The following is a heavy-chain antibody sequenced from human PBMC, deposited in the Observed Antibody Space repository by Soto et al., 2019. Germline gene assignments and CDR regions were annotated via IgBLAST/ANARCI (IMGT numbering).Heavy chain of an antibody. CDR1: GFSLSTRNMG. CDR2: IFWDDDK. V-gene: IGHV2-5*02. CDR3: AHTSWNQLRYAMDV. D-gene: IGHD1-1*01. J-gene: IGHJ6*02. Sequence: SGPTLVNPTETLTLTCTFSGFSLSTRNMGVSWIRQPPGKALEWLAVIFWDDDKRYNPLLKNRYTITKDTSKNQVVLTLTDMHPVDTGTYYCAHTSWNQLRYAMDVWGHGTSLTVS.